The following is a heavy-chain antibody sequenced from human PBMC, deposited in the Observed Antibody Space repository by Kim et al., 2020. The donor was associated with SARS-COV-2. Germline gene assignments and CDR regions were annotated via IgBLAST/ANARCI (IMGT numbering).Heavy chain of an antibody. V-gene: IGHV3-21*04. Sequence: GGSLRLSCAASGFTFSSYSMNWVRQAPGKGLEWISSISSSSSYIYYADSVKGRFTISRDNARASLYLQMNSLRAEDTAAYYCARVLTSGWSYFDYWGQG. D-gene: IGHD6-19*01. CDR1: GFTFSSYS. CDR3: ARVLTSGWSYFDY. CDR2: ISSSSSYI. J-gene: IGHJ4*02.